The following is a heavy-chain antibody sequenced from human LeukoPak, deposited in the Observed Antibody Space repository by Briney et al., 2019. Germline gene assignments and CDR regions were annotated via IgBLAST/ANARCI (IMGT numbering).Heavy chain of an antibody. CDR3: ARDPRPTDVLLWFGDSNYGMDV. Sequence: SETLSLTCAVYGGSFSGYYWSWIRQPPGKGLEWIGEINHSGSTNYNPSLKSRVTISVDTSKNQLSLKLSSVTAADTAVYYCARDPRPTDVLLWFGDSNYGMDVWGKGTTVTVSS. J-gene: IGHJ6*04. CDR1: GGSFSGYY. D-gene: IGHD3-10*01. V-gene: IGHV4-34*01. CDR2: INHSGST.